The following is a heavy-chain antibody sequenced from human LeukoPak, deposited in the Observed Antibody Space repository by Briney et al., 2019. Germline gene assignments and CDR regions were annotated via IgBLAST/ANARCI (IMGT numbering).Heavy chain of an antibody. CDR2: IYPGDSDT. Sequence: GESLKISCKGSGYSFTSYWIGWGRQMPGKGLEWMGIIYPGDSDTRYSPSFQGQVTISADKSISTAYLQWSSLKSSDTAMYYCATHTGDSYDSSGYYMGDLYFDYWGQGTLVTVSS. V-gene: IGHV5-51*01. CDR1: GYSFTSYW. CDR3: ATHTGDSYDSSGYYMGDLYFDY. D-gene: IGHD3-22*01. J-gene: IGHJ4*02.